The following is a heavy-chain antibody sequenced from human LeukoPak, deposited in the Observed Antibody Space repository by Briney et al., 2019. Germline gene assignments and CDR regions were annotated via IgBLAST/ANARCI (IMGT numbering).Heavy chain of an antibody. CDR3: ARSRYYYDNSGYYYRLYYFDY. J-gene: IGHJ4*02. Sequence: PGRSLRLSCAASGFTFSSYAMHWVRQAPGKGLEWVAVISYDGSNKYYADSVKGRFTISRDNSKNTLYLQMNSLRAEDTAVYYCARSRYYYDNSGYYYRLYYFDYWGQGTLVTVSS. V-gene: IGHV3-30*04. CDR2: ISYDGSNK. D-gene: IGHD3-22*01. CDR1: GFTFSSYA.